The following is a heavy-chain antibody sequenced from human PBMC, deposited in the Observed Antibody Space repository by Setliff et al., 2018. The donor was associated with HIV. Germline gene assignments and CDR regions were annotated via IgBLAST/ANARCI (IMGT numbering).Heavy chain of an antibody. D-gene: IGHD3-22*01. Sequence: SETLSLTCAVYGQSISGYYWSWIRQTPGKGLEWIGEINHGGDTNYNPSLKSRVTISVDTSKSQFSLKLNSVTAADTAVYFCARDLGRYTRSGFYSDYHYGVDVWGQGTTVTVSS. CDR3: ARDLGRYTRSGFYSDYHYGVDV. CDR1: GQSISGYY. CDR2: INHGGDT. J-gene: IGHJ6*02. V-gene: IGHV4-34*01.